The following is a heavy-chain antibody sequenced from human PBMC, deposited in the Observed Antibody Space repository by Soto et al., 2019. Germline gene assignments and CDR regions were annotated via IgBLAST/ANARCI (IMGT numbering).Heavy chain of an antibody. CDR3: ARVRTMVRGVIVLYFDY. V-gene: IGHV4-59*01. D-gene: IGHD3-10*01. J-gene: IGHJ4*02. CDR2: IYYSGST. CDR1: GGSISSYY. Sequence: SETLSLTCTVSGGSISSYYWSWIRQPPGKGLEWIGYIYYSGSTNYNPSLKSRVTISVDTSKNQFSLKLSSVTAADTAVYYCARVRTMVRGVIVLYFDYWGQGTLVTVSS.